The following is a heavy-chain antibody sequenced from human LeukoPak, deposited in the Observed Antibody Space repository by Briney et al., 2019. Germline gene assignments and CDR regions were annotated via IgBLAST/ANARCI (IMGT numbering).Heavy chain of an antibody. V-gene: IGHV3-23*01. Sequence: GGSLRLSCAASGFAFSTYAMTGVRQGPGKGLEWVSTVSGGGGTTHYADSVKGRFTISRDNSKNTLSLQMNSLRAEDTAVYYCAKGGGSAWYYFDYWGQGTLVTVSS. CDR2: VSGGGGTT. J-gene: IGHJ4*02. CDR3: AKGGGSAWYYFDY. D-gene: IGHD6-19*01. CDR1: GFAFSTYA.